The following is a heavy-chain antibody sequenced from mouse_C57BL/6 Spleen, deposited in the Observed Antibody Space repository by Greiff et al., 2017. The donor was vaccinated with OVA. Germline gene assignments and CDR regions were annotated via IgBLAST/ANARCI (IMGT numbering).Heavy chain of an antibody. J-gene: IGHJ3*01. V-gene: IGHV14-3*01. Sequence: VHVKQSVAELVRPGASVKLSCTASGFNIKNTYMHWVKQRPEQGLEWIGRIDPANGNTKYAPKFQGKATITADTSSNTAYLQLSSLTSEDTAIYYCARGDGYPERFAYWGQGTLVTVSA. CDR2: IDPANGNT. D-gene: IGHD2-3*01. CDR3: ARGDGYPERFAY. CDR1: GFNIKNTY.